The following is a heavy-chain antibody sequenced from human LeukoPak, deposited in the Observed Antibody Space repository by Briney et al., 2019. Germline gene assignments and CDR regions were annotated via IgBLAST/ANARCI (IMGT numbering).Heavy chain of an antibody. J-gene: IGHJ4*02. CDR3: ACQHQPLLLPTYYFDY. CDR1: GGSISSYY. Sequence: PSETLSLTCTVSGGSISSYYWSWFRQPPGKGLEWIGYIYYSGSTYYNPSLQSRVTISVDTSKNQFSLNLSSVTAADTAVYYCACQHQPLLLPTYYFDYWGQGTLVTVSS. CDR2: IYYSGST. V-gene: IGHV4-59*12. D-gene: IGHD2-15*01.